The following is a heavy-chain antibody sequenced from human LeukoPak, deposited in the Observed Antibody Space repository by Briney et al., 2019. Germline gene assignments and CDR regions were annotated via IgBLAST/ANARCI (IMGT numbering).Heavy chain of an antibody. CDR2: IIPILGIA. CDR3: ARDRGYSSSSGYFDY. V-gene: IGHV1-69*04. D-gene: IGHD6-6*01. Sequence: ASVKVSCKASGGTLSSYAISWVRQAPGQGLEWMGRIIPILGIANYAQKFQGRVTITADKSTSTAYMELSSLRSEDTAVYYCARDRGYSSSSGYFDYWGQGTLVTVSS. CDR1: GGTLSSYA. J-gene: IGHJ4*02.